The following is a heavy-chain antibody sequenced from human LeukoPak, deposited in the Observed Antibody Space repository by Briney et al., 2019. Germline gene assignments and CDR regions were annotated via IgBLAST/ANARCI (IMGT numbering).Heavy chain of an antibody. CDR2: SGSGGST. V-gene: IGHV3-23*01. Sequence: GGSLRPSCAASGFTFSSYAMSWVRQAPGKGLEWVSGSGSGGSTHYADSVKGRFTISRDNSKNTLYLQMNSLRAEDTAVYYCAKDFWSGYYPNYWGQGTLVTVSS. D-gene: IGHD3-3*01. CDR1: GFTFSSYA. CDR3: AKDFWSGYYPNY. J-gene: IGHJ4*02.